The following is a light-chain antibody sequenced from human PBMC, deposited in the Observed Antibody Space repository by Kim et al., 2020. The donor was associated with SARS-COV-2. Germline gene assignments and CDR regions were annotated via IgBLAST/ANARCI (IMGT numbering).Light chain of an antibody. Sequence: ASVGDRVTIPCRASQGIRNELGWYQQKPGKAPKLLIYTASSLQSGVPSRFSGSGSGTDFTLTISSLQPEDFATYYCLHDYNYPRTFGQGTKVEIK. V-gene: IGKV1-6*01. J-gene: IGKJ1*01. CDR3: LHDYNYPRT. CDR1: QGIRNE. CDR2: TAS.